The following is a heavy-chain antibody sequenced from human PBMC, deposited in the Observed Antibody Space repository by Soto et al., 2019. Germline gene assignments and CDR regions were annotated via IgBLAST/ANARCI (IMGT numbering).Heavy chain of an antibody. CDR2: ISSSGST. Sequence: PSETLSLTCTVSGDSIGGVGYWSWIRQFPGRGLEWIGCISSSGSTYYNPALNNRISLSLDTSQNQFSLKLLSVTAADTAIYYCVRESAASGPNWFETWGPGTLVTVSS. J-gene: IGHJ5*02. D-gene: IGHD6-13*01. CDR3: VRESAASGPNWFET. V-gene: IGHV4-31*03. CDR1: GDSIGGVGY.